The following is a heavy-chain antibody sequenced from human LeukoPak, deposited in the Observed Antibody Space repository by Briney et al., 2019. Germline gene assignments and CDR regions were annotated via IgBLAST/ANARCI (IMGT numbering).Heavy chain of an antibody. CDR1: GFTFSSYA. Sequence: GGSLRLSCAASGFTFSSYAMHWVRQAPGKGLEYVSAISSNGGSTYYANSVKGRFTISRDNSKNTLYLQMGSLRAEDMTVYYCARMPLGIAAAGSDYWGQGTLVTVSS. CDR2: ISSNGGST. J-gene: IGHJ4*02. V-gene: IGHV3-64*01. D-gene: IGHD6-13*01. CDR3: ARMPLGIAAAGSDY.